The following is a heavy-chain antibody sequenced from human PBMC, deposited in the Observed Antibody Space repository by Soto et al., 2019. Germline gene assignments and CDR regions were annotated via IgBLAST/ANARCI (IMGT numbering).Heavy chain of an antibody. J-gene: IGHJ1*01. CDR3: ARDYDILTGYYKGGYFQH. CDR2: ISSSSSYI. Sequence: GGSLRLSCAASGFTFSSYSMNWVRQAPGKGLEWVSSISSSSSYIYYADSVKGRFTISRDNAKNSLYLQMNSLRAEDTAVYYCARDYDILTGYYKGGYFQHWGQGTLVTVSS. D-gene: IGHD3-9*01. CDR1: GFTFSSYS. V-gene: IGHV3-21*01.